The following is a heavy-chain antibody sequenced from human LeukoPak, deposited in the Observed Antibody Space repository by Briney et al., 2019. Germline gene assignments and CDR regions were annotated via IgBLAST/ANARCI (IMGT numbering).Heavy chain of an antibody. CDR2: IYYSGST. D-gene: IGHD2/OR15-2a*01. CDR3: ARVLSSAIDY. CDR1: GASMSDYY. V-gene: IGHV4-59*12. J-gene: IGHJ4*02. Sequence: SETLSLTCTVSGASMSDYYWSWIRQPPGKGLEWIGSIYYSGSTYYNPSLKSRVTISVDTSKNQFSLKLSSVTAADTAVYYCARVLSSAIDYWGQGTLVTVSS.